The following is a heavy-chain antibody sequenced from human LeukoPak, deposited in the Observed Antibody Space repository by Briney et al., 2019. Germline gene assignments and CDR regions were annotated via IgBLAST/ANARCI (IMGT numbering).Heavy chain of an antibody. J-gene: IGHJ4*02. D-gene: IGHD4-17*01. Sequence: PGGSLRLSCAASGFAFDYYWMHRVRQAPGKGLVWVSRITSDGTGTTYADSVKGRFTISRDNAKNTLYLQMNSLRAEDTAVYYCARATYGAFEYWGQGTLVTVSS. V-gene: IGHV3-74*01. CDR1: GFAFDYYW. CDR2: ITSDGTGT. CDR3: ARATYGAFEY.